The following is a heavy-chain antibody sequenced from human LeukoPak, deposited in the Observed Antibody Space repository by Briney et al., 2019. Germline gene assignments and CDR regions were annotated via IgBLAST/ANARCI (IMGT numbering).Heavy chain of an antibody. J-gene: IGHJ4*02. Sequence: ASVKVSCKASGYTFTDYYMNWVRQAPGQGLEWMGWIHPNSGGIKYAQKLQGRVTMTRDTSISTAYMELSGLTSDDTAVYYCARDPSRGLYYFDHWGQGTLVTVSS. CDR2: IHPNSGGI. V-gene: IGHV1-2*02. D-gene: IGHD3/OR15-3a*01. CDR1: GYTFTDYY. CDR3: ARDPSRGLYYFDH.